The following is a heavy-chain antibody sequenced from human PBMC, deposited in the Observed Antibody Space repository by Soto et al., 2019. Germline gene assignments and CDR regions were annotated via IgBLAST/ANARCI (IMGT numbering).Heavy chain of an antibody. V-gene: IGHV1-8*01. D-gene: IGHD3-9*01. CDR2: MNTNSGNT. Sequence: QVQLVQSGAEVKKPGASVKVSCKASGYTFTCYDINWVRQATGQGLEWMGWMNTNSGNTGYAQKFQGRVTMTRNTSIRTAYMELSSLRSEATAVYYWARVHQLRYFDTQVADYWGQGTLVTVSS. J-gene: IGHJ4*02. CDR3: ARVHQLRYFDTQVADY. CDR1: GYTFTCYD.